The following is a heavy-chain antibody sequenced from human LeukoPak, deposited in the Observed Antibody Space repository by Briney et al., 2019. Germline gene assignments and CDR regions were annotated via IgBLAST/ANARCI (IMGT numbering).Heavy chain of an antibody. V-gene: IGHV4-4*01. J-gene: IGHJ4*02. Sequence: TLSLTCSVSGGSISNNDWWIWVRQPPGKGLEWIGEISASGRPNYNPSLRSRVTISVDKSKNQFSLNLNSVTAADTAVFFCARQGREGSGWYYDYWGQGILVTVSS. CDR1: GGSISNNDW. D-gene: IGHD6-19*01. CDR3: ARQGREGSGWYYDY. CDR2: ISASGRP.